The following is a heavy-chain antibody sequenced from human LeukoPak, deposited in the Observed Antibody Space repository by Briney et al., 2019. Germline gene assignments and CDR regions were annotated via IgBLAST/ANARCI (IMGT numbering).Heavy chain of an antibody. Sequence: PSETLSLTCTVPGYSISSGYYWGWILQPPGKGLEWIVSIYHSGSTYYNPSLKSRVTISVDTSKNQFSLKLSSVTAADTAVYYCASDPSMVRGVLNYWGQGTLVTVSS. D-gene: IGHD3-10*01. CDR3: ASDPSMVRGVLNY. J-gene: IGHJ4*02. CDR2: IYHSGST. V-gene: IGHV4-38-2*02. CDR1: GYSISSGYY.